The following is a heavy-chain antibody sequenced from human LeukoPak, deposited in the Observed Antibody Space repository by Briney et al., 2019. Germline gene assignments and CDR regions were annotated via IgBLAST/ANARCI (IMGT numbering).Heavy chain of an antibody. Sequence: SELLSPTCTVSGGSISSSSAYWGWIRQPPGKGLEWIGSIYSSKNTYHNPSLTSRVNISADTSKSQFALALGSVSATDTAVYYCVSPRGFSYGYFDYWGQGTLVTVST. D-gene: IGHD5-18*01. J-gene: IGHJ4*02. CDR1: GGSISSSSAY. CDR2: IYSSKNT. CDR3: VSPRGFSYGYFDY. V-gene: IGHV4-39*01.